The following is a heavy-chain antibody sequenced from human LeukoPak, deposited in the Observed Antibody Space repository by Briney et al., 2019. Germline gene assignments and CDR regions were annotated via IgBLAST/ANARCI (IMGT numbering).Heavy chain of an antibody. Sequence: GVSLRLSCAASGFTFNTYAMNWVRQAPGKGLEWVSAISGSGENTYYADSVKGRFTISRDNSKNTLFLQMNSLRVEDTAVYYCAKDDRPGTGPYTGSYYCAFDIWGQGTMVTVSS. CDR1: GFTFNTYA. D-gene: IGHD1-26*01. CDR2: ISGSGENT. CDR3: AKDDRPGTGPYTGSYYCAFDI. J-gene: IGHJ3*02. V-gene: IGHV3-23*01.